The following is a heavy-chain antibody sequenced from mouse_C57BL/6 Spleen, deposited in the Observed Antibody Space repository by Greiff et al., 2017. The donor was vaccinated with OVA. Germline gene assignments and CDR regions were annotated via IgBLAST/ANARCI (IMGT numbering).Heavy chain of an antibody. CDR1: GYTFTDYE. Sequence: QVQLQQSGAELVRPGASVTLSCTASGYTFTDYEMHWVKQTPVHGLEWIGAIDPETGGTAYTPQFKGKAILTADKSSSTAYMELRSLTAEDSAVYYCTVSKAYWGKGTLVTVAA. CDR2: IDPETGGT. V-gene: IGHV1-15*01. J-gene: IGHJ3*01. CDR3: TVSKAY.